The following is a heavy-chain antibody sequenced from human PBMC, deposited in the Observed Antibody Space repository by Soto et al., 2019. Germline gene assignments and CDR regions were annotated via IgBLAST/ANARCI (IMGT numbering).Heavy chain of an antibody. Sequence: GGSLRLSCAASGFTFSSYAMSWVRQAPGKGLEWVSAISGSGGSTYYADSVKGRFTISRDNSKNTLYLQMNSLRAEDTAVYYCAKDGDYYGSGSYRGGWFDPWGQGTLVTVS. D-gene: IGHD3-10*01. CDR1: GFTFSSYA. CDR2: ISGSGGST. J-gene: IGHJ5*02. CDR3: AKDGDYYGSGSYRGGWFDP. V-gene: IGHV3-23*01.